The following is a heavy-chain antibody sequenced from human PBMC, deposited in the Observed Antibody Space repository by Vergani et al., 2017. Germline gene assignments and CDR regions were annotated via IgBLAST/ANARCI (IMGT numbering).Heavy chain of an antibody. V-gene: IGHV4-4*03. CDR1: GDSISSNNC. CDR3: STIGYSRWCYYFDY. D-gene: IGHD4/OR15-4a*01. Sequence: QVQLQESGPGLVKPPGTLSLTCAVSGDSISSNNCWTWVRQPPGKGLEWMGEIFHTEDTKYSPSIKRRVTVSVHESRNLFSLRLISVTAADTAVYYCSTIGYSRWCYYFDYWGQGILVTVSS. J-gene: IGHJ4*02. CDR2: IFHTEDT.